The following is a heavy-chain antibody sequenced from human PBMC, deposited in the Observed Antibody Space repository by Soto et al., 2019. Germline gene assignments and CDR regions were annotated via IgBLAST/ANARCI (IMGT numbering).Heavy chain of an antibody. V-gene: IGHV4-34*01. Sequence: QVQLQQWGAGLLKPSETLSLTCAVYGGSFSGYYWSWIRQPPGKGLEWIGEINHSGSTNYNPSLKSRVTISVDTSKNQFSLKLSSVTAADTAVYYCARDSRVWRRAAAGPRAAFDIWGQGTMVTVSS. J-gene: IGHJ3*02. CDR3: ARDSRVWRRAAAGPRAAFDI. CDR1: GGSFSGYY. CDR2: INHSGST. D-gene: IGHD6-13*01.